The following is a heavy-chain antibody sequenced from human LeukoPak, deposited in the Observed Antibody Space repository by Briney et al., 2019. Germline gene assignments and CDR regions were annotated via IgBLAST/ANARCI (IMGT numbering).Heavy chain of an antibody. CDR3: AKELDDLAVAPYYYYGMDV. CDR2: IYSGGST. V-gene: IGHV3-53*01. D-gene: IGHD6-19*01. J-gene: IGHJ6*02. Sequence: GGSLRLSCAASGFTVSSNYMSWVRQAPGKGLEWVSVIYSGGSTYYADSVKGRFTISRHNSKNTLYLQMNSLRAEDTAVYYCAKELDDLAVAPYYYYGMDVWGQGTTVTVSS. CDR1: GFTVSSNY.